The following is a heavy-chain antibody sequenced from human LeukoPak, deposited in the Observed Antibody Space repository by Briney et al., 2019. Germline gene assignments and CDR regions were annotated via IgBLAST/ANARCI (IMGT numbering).Heavy chain of an antibody. CDR2: IYYSGST. CDR1: GGSISSYY. CDR3: ARGGPPVTIFGVVISWFDP. V-gene: IGHV4-59*01. J-gene: IGHJ5*02. D-gene: IGHD3-3*01. Sequence: SETLSLTCTVSGGSISSYYWSWIRQPPGKGLEWIGYIYYSGSTNYNPSLKSRVTISVDTSKNPFSLKLRSVTAADTAVYYCARGGPPVTIFGVVISWFDPWGQGTLVTVSS.